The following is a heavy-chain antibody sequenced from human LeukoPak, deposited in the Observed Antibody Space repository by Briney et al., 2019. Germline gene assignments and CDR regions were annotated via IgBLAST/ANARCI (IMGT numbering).Heavy chain of an antibody. CDR3: ARVRDGYNDAYDI. D-gene: IGHD5-24*01. V-gene: IGHV4-61*02. J-gene: IGHJ3*02. CDR1: GGSISSGSYY. Sequence: SETLSLTCTVSGGSISSGSYYWSWIRQPAGKGLEWIGRIYTSGSTNYNPSLKSRVTISVDTSKNQFSLKLSSVTAADTAVYYCARVRDGYNDAYDIWGQGTMVTVSS. CDR2: IYTSGST.